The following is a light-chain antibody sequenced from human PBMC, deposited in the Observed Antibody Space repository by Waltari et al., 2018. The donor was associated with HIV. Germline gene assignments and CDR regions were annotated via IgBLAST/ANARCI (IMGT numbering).Light chain of an antibody. J-gene: IGLJ1*01. CDR2: EVN. CDR3: CSYAGDSNYV. CDR1: SSHLGLYNL. Sequence: QSALTQPASVSGSLGQSISISCRGSSSHLGLYNLVSWYQVSPGKAPKLIIHEVNKRPSGVSDRFSGSKSGKTASLTISGLQTEDEADYYCCSYAGDSNYVFGTGTKVTVL. V-gene: IGLV2-23*02.